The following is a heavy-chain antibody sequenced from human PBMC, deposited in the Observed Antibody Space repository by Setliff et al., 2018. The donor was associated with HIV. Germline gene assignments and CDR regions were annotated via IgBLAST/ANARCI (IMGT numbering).Heavy chain of an antibody. CDR3: TRDRAKSKATFDS. CDR2: INEDGSEE. D-gene: IGHD3-10*01. CDR1: GFNFDSDI. V-gene: IGHV3-7*01. J-gene: IGHJ4*02. Sequence: GESLKISCVGSGFNFDSDIMSWVRQAPGKGLAWVANINEDGSEEYYPDSVKGRFTISRDNAKNALFLEMNSLTVEDSAVYYCTRDRAKSKATFDSWGQGTLVTVSS.